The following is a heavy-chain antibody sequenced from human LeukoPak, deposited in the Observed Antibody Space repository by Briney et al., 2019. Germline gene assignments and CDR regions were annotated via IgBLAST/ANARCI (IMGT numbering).Heavy chain of an antibody. D-gene: IGHD7-27*01. V-gene: IGHV3-48*01. J-gene: IGHJ4*02. Sequence: GGSLRLSCAACGFTFSGYSMNWVRQAPGRGLEWLSYISSGSRTIFYGDSVKGRFIISRDNAKNSLYLLMNSLRADDTAVYYCARESITGDRDFDYWRQGTLITVSS. CDR3: ARESITGDRDFDY. CDR2: ISSGSRTI. CDR1: GFTFSGYS.